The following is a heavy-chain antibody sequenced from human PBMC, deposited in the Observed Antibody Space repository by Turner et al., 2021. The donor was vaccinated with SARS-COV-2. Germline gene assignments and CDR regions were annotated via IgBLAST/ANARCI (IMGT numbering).Heavy chain of an antibody. D-gene: IGHD3-10*01. CDR2: ISGSGDNT. CDR1: GFSFSRYV. Sequence: EVQLLESGGGLVQPGRFLRLSCAASGFSFSRYVMSWVRQAPGKGLECVSAISGSGDNTYYADSVKGRFTISRDNSKNTLYLQMNSLRDDDTAVYYCAKDRNTYYYGSALDYWGQGTLVNVSS. CDR3: AKDRNTYYYGSALDY. J-gene: IGHJ4*02. V-gene: IGHV3-23*01.